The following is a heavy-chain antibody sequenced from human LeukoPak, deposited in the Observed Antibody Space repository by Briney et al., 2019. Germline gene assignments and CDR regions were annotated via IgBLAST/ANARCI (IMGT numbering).Heavy chain of an antibody. J-gene: IGHJ3*01. D-gene: IGHD3-22*01. CDR1: GYTLTELS. Sequence: ASVKVSCKVSGYTLTELSMHWVRQAPGKGLEWMGGFDPEDGETIYAQKFQGRVTMTEDTSTDTAYMELSSLRSEDTAVYYCATVDSSGYGDAFDVWGQGTMVTVSS. CDR3: ATVDSSGYGDAFDV. CDR2: FDPEDGET. V-gene: IGHV1-24*01.